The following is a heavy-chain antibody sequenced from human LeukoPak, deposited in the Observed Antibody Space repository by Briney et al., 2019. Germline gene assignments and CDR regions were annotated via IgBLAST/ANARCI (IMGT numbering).Heavy chain of an antibody. J-gene: IGHJ2*01. D-gene: IGHD6-6*01. Sequence: SETLSLTCTVSGGSISSGSYYWSWLRQPAGKGLEWIGRIYTSGSTNYNPSLKSRVTISVDTSKNQFSLKLSSVTAADTAVYYCARELLHGSSSGGSFDLWGRGTLVTVSS. CDR1: GGSISSGSYY. CDR3: ARELLHGSSSGGSFDL. V-gene: IGHV4-61*02. CDR2: IYTSGST.